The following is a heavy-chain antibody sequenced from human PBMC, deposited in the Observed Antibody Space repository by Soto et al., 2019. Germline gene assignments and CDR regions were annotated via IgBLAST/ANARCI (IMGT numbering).Heavy chain of an antibody. CDR2: ISYDGSNK. V-gene: IGHV3-30-3*01. J-gene: IGHJ3*02. D-gene: IGHD2-15*01. CDR1: GFTFSSYA. Sequence: GGSLRLACAASGFTFSSYAMPWVRQAPGKGLEWVAVISYDGSNKYYADSVKGRFTISRDNSKNTLYLQMNSLRAEDTAVYYCARECSGGSCYPDAFDIWGQGTMVTVSS. CDR3: ARECSGGSCYPDAFDI.